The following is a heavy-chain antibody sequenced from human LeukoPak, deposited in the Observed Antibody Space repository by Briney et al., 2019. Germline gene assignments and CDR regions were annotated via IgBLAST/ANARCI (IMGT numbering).Heavy chain of an antibody. CDR3: ASTGYCSSTSCYGIDY. D-gene: IGHD2-2*01. CDR2: IDPSDSYT. V-gene: IGHV5-10-1*01. CDR1: GYSFTSYW. J-gene: IGHJ4*02. Sequence: GESLKISCKGSGYSFTSYWISWVRQMPGKGLEWMGRIDPSDSYTNYSPSFQGHVTISADKSISTAYLQWSSLKASDTAMYCCASTGYCSSTSCYGIDYWGQGTLVTVSS.